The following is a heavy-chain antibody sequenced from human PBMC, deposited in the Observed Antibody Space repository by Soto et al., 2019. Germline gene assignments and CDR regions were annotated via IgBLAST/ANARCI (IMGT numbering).Heavy chain of an antibody. J-gene: IGHJ4*02. CDR1: GFTFSSYA. V-gene: IGHV3-23*01. D-gene: IGHD3-22*01. CDR3: AKDAYDSSGYYYSAGCFDY. Sequence: EVQLLESGGGLVQPGGSLRLSCAASGFTFSSYAMSWVRQAPGKGLEWVSAISGSGGSTYYADSVKGRFTISRDNSKNTLYLQMNSLRAEDTAVYYCAKDAYDSSGYYYSAGCFDYWGQGTLVTVS. CDR2: ISGSGGST.